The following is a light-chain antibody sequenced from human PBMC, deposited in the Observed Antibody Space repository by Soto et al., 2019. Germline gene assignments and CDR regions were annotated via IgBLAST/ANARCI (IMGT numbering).Light chain of an antibody. V-gene: IGLV1-44*01. Sequence: QSVLTQPPSASGTPGQRVTISCSGSSSNIGSNTVNWYQHLPGTAPTLLIYYNNQRPSGVPDRFSGSKSGTSASLAISGLQSEDEAHYYCSSYTSSSTLVFGTGTKVTVL. CDR1: SSNIGSNT. J-gene: IGLJ1*01. CDR2: YNN. CDR3: SSYTSSSTLV.